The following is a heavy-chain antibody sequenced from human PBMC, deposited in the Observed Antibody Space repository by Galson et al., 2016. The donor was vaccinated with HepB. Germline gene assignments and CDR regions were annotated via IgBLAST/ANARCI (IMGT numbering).Heavy chain of an antibody. Sequence: SLRLSCAASGFTFSSYTMNWVRQAPGKGLEWVSSISSSSSDIYYADSVKGRFTISRDNAKNSLYLQMNSLRAEDTAVYYCARSNDYGDYYFDYWGQGTLVTVSS. CDR1: GFTFSSYT. V-gene: IGHV3-21*01. CDR3: ARSNDYGDYYFDY. CDR2: ISSSSSDI. D-gene: IGHD4-17*01. J-gene: IGHJ4*02.